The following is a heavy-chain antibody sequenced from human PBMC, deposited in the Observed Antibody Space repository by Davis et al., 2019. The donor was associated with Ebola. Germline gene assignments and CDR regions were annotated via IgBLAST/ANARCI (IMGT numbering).Heavy chain of an antibody. Sequence: LRLSCTVSGGSISSGDYYWSWIRQPPGKGLEWIGYIYYSGSTYYNPSLKSRVTISVDTSKNQFSLKLSSVTAADTAVYYCARGAITMMLFGAFDIWGQGTMVTVSS. CDR2: IYYSGST. CDR1: GGSISSGDYY. V-gene: IGHV4-30-4*01. D-gene: IGHD3-22*01. J-gene: IGHJ3*02. CDR3: ARGAITMMLFGAFDI.